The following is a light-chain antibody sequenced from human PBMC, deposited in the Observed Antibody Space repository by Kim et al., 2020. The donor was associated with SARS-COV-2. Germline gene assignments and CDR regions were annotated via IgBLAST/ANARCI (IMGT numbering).Light chain of an antibody. CDR3: QQSFTTPRT. V-gene: IGKV1-39*01. CDR1: QSISPY. J-gene: IGKJ1*01. Sequence: ASVGDRVTITCRASQSISPYLNWYQQKPGNAPTLLIYGASSLHNGVPLRFSGSGSGTEFTLTINSLQPEDFAIYYCQQSFTTPRTFGQGTKVDIK. CDR2: GAS.